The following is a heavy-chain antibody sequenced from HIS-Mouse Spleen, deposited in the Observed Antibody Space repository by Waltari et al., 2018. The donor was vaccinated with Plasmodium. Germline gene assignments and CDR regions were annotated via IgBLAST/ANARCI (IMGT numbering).Heavy chain of an antibody. CDR1: GGSISSSSYY. CDR3: ARDRITGTSYFDY. J-gene: IGHJ4*02. D-gene: IGHD1-7*01. V-gene: IGHV4-39*07. CDR2: IYCSGNQ. Sequence: QLQLQESGPGLVKPSETLSLTCTVSGGSISSSSYYWGWIRQPPGKGLEWTGSIYCSGNQYNNPCLKSPVTISVDTAKNQFSVKLSSVTAADTAVYDCARDRITGTSYFDYWGQGTLVTVAS.